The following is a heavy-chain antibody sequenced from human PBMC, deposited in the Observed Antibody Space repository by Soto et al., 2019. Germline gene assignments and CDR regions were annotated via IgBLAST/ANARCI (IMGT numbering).Heavy chain of an antibody. CDR2: INAGNGNT. J-gene: IGHJ4*02. V-gene: IGHV1-3*01. D-gene: IGHD2-21*02. CDR3: ARDLPQVTRSTPRFDY. CDR1: GYTFTSYA. Sequence: GASVKVSCKASGYTFTSYAMHWVRQAPGQRLEWMGWINAGNGNTKYSQKFQGRVTITRDTSASTAYMELSSLRSEDTAVYYCARDLPQVTRSTPRFDYWGQGTLVTVSS.